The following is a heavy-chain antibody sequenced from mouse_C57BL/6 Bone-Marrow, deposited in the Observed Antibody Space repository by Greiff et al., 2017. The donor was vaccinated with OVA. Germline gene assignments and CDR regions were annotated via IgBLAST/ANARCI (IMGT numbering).Heavy chain of an antibody. J-gene: IGHJ3*01. Sequence: QVHVKQPGAELVKPGASVKVSCKASGYTFTSYWMHWVKQRPGQGLEWIGRIHPSDSDTNYNQKFKGKATLTVDKSSSTAYMHLSSLTSEDSAVYYCANSSWFAYWGQGTLVTVSA. V-gene: IGHV1-74*01. CDR3: ANSSWFAY. CDR2: IHPSDSDT. CDR1: GYTFTSYW.